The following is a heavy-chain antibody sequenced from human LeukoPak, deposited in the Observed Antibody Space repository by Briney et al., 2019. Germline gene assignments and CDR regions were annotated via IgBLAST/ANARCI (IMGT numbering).Heavy chain of an antibody. D-gene: IGHD5-24*01. CDR3: ARDKLRDGGFDN. CDR1: GFTVSSNY. V-gene: IGHV3-53*01. J-gene: IGHJ4*02. CDR2: IYSGGST. Sequence: GGSLRLSCAASGFTVSSNYMSWVRQAPGKGLEWVSVIYSGGSTYYADSVKGRFTISRDNSKNTLYLQMNSLRAEDTAVYYCARDKLRDGGFDNWGQGILVTVSS.